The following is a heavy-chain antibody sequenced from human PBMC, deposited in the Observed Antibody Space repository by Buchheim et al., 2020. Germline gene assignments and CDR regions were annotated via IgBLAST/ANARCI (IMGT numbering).Heavy chain of an antibody. Sequence: QVQLVQSGAEVKKPGASVKVSCKASGYSLTRFGISWVRQAPGQGLERMGWISTHNGNTDYTQNFQGRVTMTTDTPTSTAYMELRSLTSDDTAIYYCALATISADAFDFWGQGT. D-gene: IGHD5-24*01. V-gene: IGHV1-18*04. CDR3: ALATISADAFDF. CDR1: GYSLTRFG. J-gene: IGHJ3*01. CDR2: ISTHNGNT.